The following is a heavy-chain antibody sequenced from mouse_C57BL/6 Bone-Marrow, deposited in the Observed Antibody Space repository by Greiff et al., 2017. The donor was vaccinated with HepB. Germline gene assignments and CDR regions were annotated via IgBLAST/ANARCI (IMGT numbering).Heavy chain of an antibody. Sequence: VKLMESGPGLVAPSQSLSITCTVSGFSLTSYAISWVRQPPGKGLEWLGVIWTGGGTNYNSALKSRLTISKDNSKSQVFLTMNSLQTDDTARYYCARNYGSSPYYAMDYWGQGTSVTVSS. CDR2: IWTGGGT. CDR1: GFSLTSYA. CDR3: ARNYGSSPYYAMDY. J-gene: IGHJ4*01. D-gene: IGHD1-1*01. V-gene: IGHV2-9-1*01.